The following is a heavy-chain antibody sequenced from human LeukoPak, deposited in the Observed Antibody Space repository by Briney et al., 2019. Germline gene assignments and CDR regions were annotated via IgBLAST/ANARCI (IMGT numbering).Heavy chain of an antibody. CDR1: GGSFSGYY. J-gene: IGHJ4*02. CDR3: ARDYGGKNFDY. Sequence: SETLSLTCAVYGGSFSGYYWSWIRQPPGKGLEWIGEINHSGSTNYNTSLKSRVTISVDTSKNQFSLKLSSVTAADTAVYYCARDYGGKNFDYWGQGTLVTVSS. D-gene: IGHD4-23*01. V-gene: IGHV4-34*01. CDR2: INHSGST.